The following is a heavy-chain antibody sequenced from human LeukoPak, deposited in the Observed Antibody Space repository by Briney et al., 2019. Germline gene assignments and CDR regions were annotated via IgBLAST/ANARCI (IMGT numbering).Heavy chain of an antibody. V-gene: IGHV1-18*01. CDR2: ISAYNGNT. Sequence: GASVKVSCKASGGTFSSYAISWVRQAPGQGLEWMGWISAYNGNTNYAQKLQGRVTMTTDTSTSTAYMELRSLRSDDTAVYYCAVHSSGYYYHEYFQHWGQGTLVTVSS. CDR3: AVHSSGYYYHEYFQH. D-gene: IGHD3-22*01. J-gene: IGHJ1*01. CDR1: GGTFSSYA.